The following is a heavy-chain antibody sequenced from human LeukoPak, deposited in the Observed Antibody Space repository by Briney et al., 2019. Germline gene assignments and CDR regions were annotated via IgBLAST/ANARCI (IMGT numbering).Heavy chain of an antibody. J-gene: IGHJ4*02. D-gene: IGHD6-19*01. CDR2: SRNKANSYTA. V-gene: IGHV3-72*01. CDR3: ASLSYSSAWYYDN. Sequence: QPGGSLRLSCGASGFTFSDHYMAWVRQAPGKGLEWVGRSRNKANSYTAEYVASVKGRFTISRDESKNSLFLQMNSLNIEDTAVYYCASLSYSSAWYYDNWGQGTLVTVS. CDR1: GFTFSDHY.